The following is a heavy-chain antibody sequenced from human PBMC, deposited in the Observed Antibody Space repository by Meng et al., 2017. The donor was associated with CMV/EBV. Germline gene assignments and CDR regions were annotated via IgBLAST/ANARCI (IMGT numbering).Heavy chain of an antibody. CDR1: GLTVSSNY. J-gene: IGHJ4*02. Sequence: GGSLRLSCAASGLTVSSNYMSWVRQAPGKGLEWVSVIYSGGSTYYADSVKGRFTISRDNSKNTLYLQMNSLRAEDTAVYYCARGGGSYDYFDYWGQGTLVTVSS. CDR2: IYSGGST. V-gene: IGHV3-53*01. CDR3: ARGGGSYDYFDY. D-gene: IGHD1-26*01.